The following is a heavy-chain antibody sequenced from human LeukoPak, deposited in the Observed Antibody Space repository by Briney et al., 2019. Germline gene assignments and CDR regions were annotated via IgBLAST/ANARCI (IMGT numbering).Heavy chain of an antibody. CDR2: XXXXGST. Sequence: SETLSLTCAVYGGSFSGYYWSWIRQPPGKGLXXXXXXXXXGSTNYNPSLKSRVTISVDTSKNQFSLKLSSVTAADTAVYYCEGLPRYCSGGSCLLGRPVDVWGKGTTVTVSS. CDR1: GGSFSGYY. CDR3: EGLPRYCSGGSCLLGRPVDV. D-gene: IGHD2-15*01. J-gene: IGHJ6*04. V-gene: IGHV4-34*01.